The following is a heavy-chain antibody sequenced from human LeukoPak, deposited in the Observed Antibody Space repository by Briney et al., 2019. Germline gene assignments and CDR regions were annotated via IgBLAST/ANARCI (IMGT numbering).Heavy chain of an antibody. CDR3: AKPRAGDKDAFDI. D-gene: IGHD2-21*02. CDR2: INPNSGGT. Sequence: GASVKVSCKASGYTFTGYYMHWVRQAPGQGLEWMGWINPNSGGTNYAQKFQGRVTMTRDTSISTAYLELTSLRSDDTAVYYCAKPRAGDKDAFDIWGQGTMVIVSS. CDR1: GYTFTGYY. V-gene: IGHV1-2*02. J-gene: IGHJ3*02.